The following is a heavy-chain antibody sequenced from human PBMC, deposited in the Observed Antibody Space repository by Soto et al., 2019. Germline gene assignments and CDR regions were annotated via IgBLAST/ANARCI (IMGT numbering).Heavy chain of an antibody. CDR1: GGSFSGYY. J-gene: IGHJ4*02. D-gene: IGHD4-17*01. CDR3: ARTVTPLEVVDY. V-gene: IGHV4-34*01. CDR2: INHSGST. Sequence: SETLSLTCAVYGGSFSGYYWSWIRQPPGKGLEWIGEINHSGSTNYNPSLKSRVTISVDTSKNQFSLKLSSVTAADTAVYYCARTVTPLEVVDYWGQGTLVTVSS.